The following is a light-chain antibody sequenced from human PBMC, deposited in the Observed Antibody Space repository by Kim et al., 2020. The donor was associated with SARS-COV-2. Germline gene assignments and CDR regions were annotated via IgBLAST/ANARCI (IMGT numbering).Light chain of an antibody. V-gene: IGKV3-15*01. J-gene: IGKJ1*01. CDR3: LQHDNWPRT. CDR1: QNIYNK. CDR2: DAS. Sequence: VSPGERATLSCRASQNIYNKLAWFQHKPGQAPRLLIYDASTRATGVPARFSASGSGTEFTLTIGSLQSEDFAVYFCLQHDNWPRTFGQGTKVDIK.